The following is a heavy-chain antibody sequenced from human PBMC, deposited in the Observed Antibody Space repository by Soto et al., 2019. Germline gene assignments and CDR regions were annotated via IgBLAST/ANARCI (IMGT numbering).Heavy chain of an antibody. J-gene: IGHJ6*03. V-gene: IGHV3-66*01. CDR2: IYSGGST. D-gene: IGHD5-18*01. CDR1: GFTVSSNY. Sequence: GGSLRLSCAASGFTVSSNYMSWVRQAPGKGLEWVSVIYSGGSTYYADSVKGRFTISRDNSKNTLYLQMNSLRAEDTAVYYCAREGIQLWPPRGAPNYYMDVWGKGTTVTVSS. CDR3: AREGIQLWPPRGAPNYYMDV.